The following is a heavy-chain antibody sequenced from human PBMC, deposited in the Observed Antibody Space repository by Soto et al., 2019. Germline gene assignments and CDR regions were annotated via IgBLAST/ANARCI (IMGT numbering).Heavy chain of an antibody. J-gene: IGHJ4*02. CDR2: ISYDGSNK. CDR3: ARDGSDYYDSSGYLRY. CDR1: GFTFSSYA. D-gene: IGHD3-22*01. V-gene: IGHV3-30-3*01. Sequence: QVQLVESGGGVVQPGRSLRLSCAASGFTFSSYAMHWVRQAPGKGLERVAVISYDGSNKYYADSVKGRFTISRDNSKNTLYLQMNSLRAEDTAVYYCARDGSDYYDSSGYLRYWGQGTLVTVSS.